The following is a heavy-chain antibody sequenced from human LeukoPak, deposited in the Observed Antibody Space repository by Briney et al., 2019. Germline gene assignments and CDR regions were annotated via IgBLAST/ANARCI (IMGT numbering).Heavy chain of an antibody. CDR2: INHSGST. J-gene: IGHJ3*02. CDR1: GGSFSGYY. Sequence: SETLSLTCAVYGGSFSGYYWSWIRQPPGKGLEWIGEINHSGSTYYNPSLKSRVTISVDRSKNQFSLKLSSVTAADTAVYYCARGNTANNAFDIWGQGTMVTVSS. V-gene: IGHV4-34*01. CDR3: ARGNTANNAFDI.